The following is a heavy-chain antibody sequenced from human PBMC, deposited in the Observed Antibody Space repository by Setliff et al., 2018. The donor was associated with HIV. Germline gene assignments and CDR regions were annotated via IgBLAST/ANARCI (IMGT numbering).Heavy chain of an antibody. J-gene: IGHJ3*02. CDR3: AKDAAAPAAIEGAFDI. CDR2: INNKGDST. D-gene: IGHD2-2*02. Sequence: HPGGSLRLSCAASGFTFSSFWMSWVRQAPGKGLEYVSVINNKGDSTYYADSVKGRFSISRDNTKNSLYLQLNSLRAEDTAVYYCAKDAAAPAAIEGAFDIWGQGTMVTVSS. V-gene: IGHV3-64*02. CDR1: GFTFSSFW.